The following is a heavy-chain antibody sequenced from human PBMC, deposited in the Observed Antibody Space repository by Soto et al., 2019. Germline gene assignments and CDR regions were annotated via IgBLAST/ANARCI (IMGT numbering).Heavy chain of an antibody. CDR3: ARVGGVAARTFDY. Sequence: SETLSLTCTVSGGSISPFYWSWVRQPPGKGLEWIGYLYYSGNTNYNPSLKSRVTISVDASKNQVSLRLTSVTAADAAVYYCARVGGVAARTFDYWGQGTVVTVSS. V-gene: IGHV4-59*01. J-gene: IGHJ4*02. D-gene: IGHD2-15*01. CDR2: LYYSGNT. CDR1: GGSISPFY.